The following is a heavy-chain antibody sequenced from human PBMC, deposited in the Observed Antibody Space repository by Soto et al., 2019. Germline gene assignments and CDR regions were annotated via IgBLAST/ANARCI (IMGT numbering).Heavy chain of an antibody. CDR2: MSHSGGT. CDR1: GGFVSSGSYY. D-gene: IGHD1-1*01. J-gene: IGHJ3*02. Sequence: QVQLQQWGAGLLKPSETLSLTCAVYGGFVSSGSYYWSWIRQPPGKGLEWIGEMSHSGGTHFHPYRKSRVTISVDTSKNQFSLKMSSVTAAAAALYYCARVERGTATTVVDAFDIWGPGTMVTVSS. CDR3: ARVERGTATTVVDAFDI. V-gene: IGHV4-34*01.